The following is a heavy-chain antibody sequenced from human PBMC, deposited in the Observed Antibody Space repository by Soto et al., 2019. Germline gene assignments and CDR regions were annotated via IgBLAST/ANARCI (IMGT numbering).Heavy chain of an antibody. CDR3: AHGPEYFQH. CDR2: ISYDGSNK. J-gene: IGHJ1*01. CDR1: GFTFSSYG. D-gene: IGHD4-17*01. Sequence: QVQLVESGGGVVQPGRSLRLSCAASGFTFSSYGMHWVRQAPGKGLEWVAVISYDGSNKYYADSVKGRFTISRYNSKNTLYLQMNSLRAEDTAVYYCAHGPEYFQHWGQGTLVTVSS. V-gene: IGHV3-30*03.